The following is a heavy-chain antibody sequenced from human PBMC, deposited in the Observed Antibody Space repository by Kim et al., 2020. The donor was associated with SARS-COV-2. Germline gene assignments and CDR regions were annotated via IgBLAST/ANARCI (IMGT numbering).Heavy chain of an antibody. CDR2: IYYSGST. CDR3: ARHRRDTAMGPRTRFDY. V-gene: IGHV4-39*01. Sequence: SETLSLTCTVSGGSISSSSYYWGWIRQPPGKGLEWIGSIYYSGSTYYNPSLKSRVTISVDTSKNQFSLKLSSVTAADTAVYYCARHRRDTAMGPRTRFDYWGQGTLVTVSS. J-gene: IGHJ4*02. D-gene: IGHD5-18*01. CDR1: GGSISSSSYY.